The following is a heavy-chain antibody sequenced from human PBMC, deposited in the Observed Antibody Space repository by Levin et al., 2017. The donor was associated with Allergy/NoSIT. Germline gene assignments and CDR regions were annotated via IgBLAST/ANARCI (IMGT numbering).Heavy chain of an antibody. CDR1: GYTFTTYG. V-gene: IGHV1-18*01. J-gene: IGHJ4*02. Sequence: ASVKVSCKASGYTFTTYGISWVRQAPGQGLEWMGWISGYNGNTNYAQNLQGRVTMTTDTSTSTVYMELRSLSSDDTAVYFCSRIPYYYGKYYFDYWGQGTLVTVSS. CDR3: SRIPYYYGKYYFDY. CDR2: ISGYNGNT. D-gene: IGHD3-10*01.